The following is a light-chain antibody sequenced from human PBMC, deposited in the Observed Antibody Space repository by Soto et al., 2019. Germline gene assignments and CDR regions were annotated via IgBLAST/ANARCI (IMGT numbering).Light chain of an antibody. Sequence: EIVLTQSPATLSWSPGERATLSCRASQSVSSSYLAWYQQKPGHAPRLLIYGASSRATGIPDRFSSSGSGTYFTLTISRLEPEDFAVYYCQQYGSSPTFGQGTKVEIK. J-gene: IGKJ1*01. CDR2: GAS. V-gene: IGKV3-20*01. CDR3: QQYGSSPT. CDR1: QSVSSSY.